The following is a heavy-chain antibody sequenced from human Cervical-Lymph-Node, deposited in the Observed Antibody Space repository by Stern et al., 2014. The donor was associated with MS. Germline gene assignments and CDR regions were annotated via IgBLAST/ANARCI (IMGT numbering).Heavy chain of an antibody. V-gene: IGHV5-51*03. D-gene: IGHD1-1*01. CDR2: IYPDDSDI. J-gene: IGHJ6*02. Sequence: VQLVQSGAEVKKPGESLKISCKGSGYTFTNNWIAWVRQMPGKGLEWMGIIYPDDSDIRYSPSLQGQVPISADKSISTAYLPWSSLRAADSAVYYGARPPPRRKWDDPNYGMDVWGQGTTVTVSS. CDR1: GYTFTNNW. CDR3: ARPPPRRKWDDPNYGMDV.